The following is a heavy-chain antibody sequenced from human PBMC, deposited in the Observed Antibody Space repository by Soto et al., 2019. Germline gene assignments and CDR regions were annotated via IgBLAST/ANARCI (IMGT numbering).Heavy chain of an antibody. CDR3: ARGRAYYDRRGLWQSRLRCFDH. J-gene: IGHJ4*02. CDR1: GDPIDRNDHS. V-gene: IGHV4-31*03. D-gene: IGHD3-22*01. CDR2: ISYMGAFASTGVT. Sequence: SETLSLTCTVYGDPIDRNDHSWYWIRQHAGRGLEGLGYISYMGAFASTGVTYTSPSVRGRLSISADTSKNQFSLKLDYVTAADTAVYYCARGRAYYDRRGLWQSRLRCFDHLCRGVMISVTS.